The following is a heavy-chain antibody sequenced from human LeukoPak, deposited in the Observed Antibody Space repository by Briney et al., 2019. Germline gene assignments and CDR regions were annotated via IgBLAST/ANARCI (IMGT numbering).Heavy chain of an antibody. V-gene: IGHV1-2*02. Sequence: ASVKVSCEASGYTFTGYYMHWVRQAPGQGLEWMGWINPNSGGTNYAQKFQGRVTMTRDTSISTAYMELSRLRSDDTAVYYCAREYYDILTGYSLGLGYWGQGTLVTVSS. CDR3: AREYYDILTGYSLGLGY. CDR1: GYTFTGYY. D-gene: IGHD3-9*01. CDR2: INPNSGGT. J-gene: IGHJ4*02.